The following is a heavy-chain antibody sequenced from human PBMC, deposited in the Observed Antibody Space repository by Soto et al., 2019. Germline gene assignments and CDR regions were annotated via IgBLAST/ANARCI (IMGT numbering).Heavy chain of an antibody. CDR1: GFIFSRYA. CDR2: ISDDGSKK. CDR3: APHDFDY. Sequence: QVQLVESGGGVVQPGRSLRLSCAASGFIFSRYAMHWVRLTPGKGLEWLAIISDDGSKKYYADSVKGRVIISRDNSKNTLFLQVGSLRGEDTAVYYCAPHDFDYWGQGTLVTVSS. J-gene: IGHJ4*02. V-gene: IGHV3-30*04.